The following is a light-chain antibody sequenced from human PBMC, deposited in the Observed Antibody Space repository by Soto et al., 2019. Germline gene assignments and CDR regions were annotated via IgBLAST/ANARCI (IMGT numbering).Light chain of an antibody. CDR1: QRISSW. J-gene: IGKJ1*01. CDR2: KAS. Sequence: DIQMTQSPSTLSASVGDRVTITCRASQRISSWLAWYQQRPGKVPRRLIYKASTLESGVPSRFSGSGSGTEFTLTISSLQPDDFATYYCQLYNSPPWTFGQGTKVEIK. V-gene: IGKV1-5*03. CDR3: QLYNSPPWT.